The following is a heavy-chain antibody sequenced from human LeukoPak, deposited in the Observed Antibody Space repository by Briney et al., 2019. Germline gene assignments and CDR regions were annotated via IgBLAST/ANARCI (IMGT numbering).Heavy chain of an antibody. V-gene: IGHV4-34*01. CDR1: GGSFSGYY. CDR3: ARGRQDVTMIVVIMTAVSYYLDV. CDR2: MNPSGST. J-gene: IGHJ6*03. D-gene: IGHD3-22*01. Sequence: PSETLSLTCAVYGGSFSGYYWTWIRHTPEKGLERIGEMNPSGSTNYNPSLKSRVTISVDTSKNQFSLTLSSVTAADTAVYYCARGRQDVTMIVVIMTAVSYYLDVWGKGTTVTVS.